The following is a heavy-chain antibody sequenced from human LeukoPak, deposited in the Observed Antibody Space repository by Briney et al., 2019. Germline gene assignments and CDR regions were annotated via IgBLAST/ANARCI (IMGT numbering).Heavy chain of an antibody. Sequence: SETLSLTCTVSGGSISSSTYYWGWIRQPPGKGLEWIGSISYSGRTYYTPSLKSRVTTSVDTSKNQFSLRLSSVTAADTAVYYYERQSDSSGYIHTWGQGTLVTVSS. J-gene: IGHJ4*02. CDR1: GGSISSSTYY. CDR3: ERQSDSSGYIHT. V-gene: IGHV4-39*01. D-gene: IGHD3-22*01. CDR2: ISYSGRT.